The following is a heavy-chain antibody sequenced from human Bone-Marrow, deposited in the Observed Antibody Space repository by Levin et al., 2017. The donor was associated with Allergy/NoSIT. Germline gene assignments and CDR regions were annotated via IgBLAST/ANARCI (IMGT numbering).Heavy chain of an antibody. J-gene: IGHJ3*01. V-gene: IGHV3-30*04. D-gene: IGHD1-26*01. CDR2: ISYDGRNT. CDR3: AREGPPGTYPYDALDF. CDR1: GFPFGNYA. Sequence: GESLKISCIASGFPFGNYAIHWVRQAPGKGLEWLTLISYDGRNTVYSDSVTGRSTVSRDNSKNTLFLEMNSLKPEDTAVYYCAREGPPGTYPYDALDFWGQGTLVTVSS.